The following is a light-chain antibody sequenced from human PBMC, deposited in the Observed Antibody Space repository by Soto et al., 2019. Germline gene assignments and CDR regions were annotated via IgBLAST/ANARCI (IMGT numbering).Light chain of an antibody. CDR3: QQRSNWPRT. CDR1: QSVSSY. V-gene: IGKV3-11*01. Sequence: EIRLKKSPGTLSLYTGERATLSCRASQSVSSYLAWYQQKPGQAPRLLIYDASNRATGIPARFSGSGSGTDFTLTISSLEPEDFAVYYCQQRSNWPRTFGQGTKV. CDR2: DAS. J-gene: IGKJ1*01.